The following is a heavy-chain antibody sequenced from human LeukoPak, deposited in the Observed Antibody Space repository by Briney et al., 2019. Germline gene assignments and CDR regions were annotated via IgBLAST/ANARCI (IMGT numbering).Heavy chain of an antibody. CDR3: AKNYDSSGYYSYFDY. CDR2: ISYDGSNK. D-gene: IGHD3-22*01. CDR1: GFTFSSYG. Sequence: GGSLRLSCAASGFTFSSYGMHWVRQAPGKGLEWVAVISYDGSNKYYADSVKGRFTISRDNSKNTLYLQMISLRAEDTAVYYCAKNYDSSGYYSYFDYWGQGTLVTVSS. V-gene: IGHV3-30*18. J-gene: IGHJ4*02.